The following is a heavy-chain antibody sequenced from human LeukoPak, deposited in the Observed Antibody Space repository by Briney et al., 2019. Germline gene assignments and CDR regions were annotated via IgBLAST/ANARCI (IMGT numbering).Heavy chain of an antibody. D-gene: IGHD4-23*01. Sequence: SETLSLTCAVSGGSISGYIWSWIRQPPGKGLEWIAYVYHTGGTNYNPSLKSRATISLDSSKNQFSLQLSSVTATDTAIYYCVRLSVVSPHRYFDLWGRGTLVTVSS. CDR2: VYHTGGT. J-gene: IGHJ2*01. V-gene: IGHV4-59*08. CDR3: VRLSVVSPHRYFDL. CDR1: GGSISGYI.